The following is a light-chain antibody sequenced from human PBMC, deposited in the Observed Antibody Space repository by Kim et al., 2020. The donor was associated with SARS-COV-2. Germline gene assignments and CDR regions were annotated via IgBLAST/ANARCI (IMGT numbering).Light chain of an antibody. Sequence: SYELTQPPSVSVSPGQTASITCSGDKLGDKYACXYQQKPGQSPLLVIYQDSKRPSGIPERFSGSNSGNTATLTISGTQAMDEADYYCQAWDSSTAVFGTG. CDR1: KLGDKY. CDR2: QDS. J-gene: IGLJ1*01. CDR3: QAWDSSTAV. V-gene: IGLV3-1*01.